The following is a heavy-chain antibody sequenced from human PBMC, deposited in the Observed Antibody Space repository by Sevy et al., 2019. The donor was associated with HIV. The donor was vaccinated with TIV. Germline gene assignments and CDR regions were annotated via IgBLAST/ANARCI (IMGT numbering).Heavy chain of an antibody. CDR2: IYHSGST. CDR3: ARVYEGDFWSGYQEYYFDY. J-gene: IGHJ4*02. CDR1: GYSISSGYY. D-gene: IGHD3-3*01. V-gene: IGHV4-38-2*02. Sequence: SETLSLTCTVSGYSISSGYYWGWIRQPPGKGLEWIGSIYHSGSTYYNPSLKSRVTISVDTSKNQFSLKLSSVTAADTAVYYCARVYEGDFWSGYQEYYFDYWGQRTLVTVSS.